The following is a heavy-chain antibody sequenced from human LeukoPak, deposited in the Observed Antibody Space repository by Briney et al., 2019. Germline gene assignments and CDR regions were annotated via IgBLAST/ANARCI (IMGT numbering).Heavy chain of an antibody. D-gene: IGHD3-10*01. CDR3: ARGSSPCPGVVFDI. J-gene: IGHJ3*02. CDR2: ISSSGTAT. Sequence: TGGSLRLSCAASGFTFSDYYMNWIRQAPGKGLEWVLYISSSGTATYYADSVRGRFTISRDNANNSLHLQMNSLRAEDTAVYYWARGSSPCPGVVFDIGGKGKMVTVSS. CDR1: GFTFSDYY. V-gene: IGHV3-11*01.